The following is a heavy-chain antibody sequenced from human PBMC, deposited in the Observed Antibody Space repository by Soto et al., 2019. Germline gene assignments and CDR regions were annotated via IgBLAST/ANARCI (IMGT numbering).Heavy chain of an antibody. CDR2: IYYSGST. V-gene: IGHV4-39*01. CDR1: GGSISSSSYY. D-gene: IGHD2-15*01. Sequence: QLQLQESGPGLVKPSETLSLTCTVSGGSISSSSYYWGWIRQPPGKGLEWIGSIYYSGSTYYNPCLKRRVPIAVDTSKNQFSLKLSSVTAADPAVYYCARRYGGNPPAPYWYFDLWGRGTLVTVSS. CDR3: ARRYGGNPPAPYWYFDL. J-gene: IGHJ2*01.